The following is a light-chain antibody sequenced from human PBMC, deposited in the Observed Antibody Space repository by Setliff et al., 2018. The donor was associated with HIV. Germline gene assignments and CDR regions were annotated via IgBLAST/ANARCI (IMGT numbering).Light chain of an antibody. V-gene: IGLV2-11*01. CDR3: CSYAGSPLYV. J-gene: IGLJ1*01. Sequence: QSVLTQPASVSGSPGQSVTISCTGTSSDVGGYNYVSWYQQHPGKAPKLMIYDVTKRPSGVPDRFSGSKSGNTASLTISGLRAEDEADYYCCSYAGSPLYVFGTGTKVTVL. CDR2: DVT. CDR1: SSDVGGYNY.